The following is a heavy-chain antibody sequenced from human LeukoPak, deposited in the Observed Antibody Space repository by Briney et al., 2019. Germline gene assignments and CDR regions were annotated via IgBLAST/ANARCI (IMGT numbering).Heavy chain of an antibody. Sequence: SETLSLTCTVSVGSISSGDYYWTWVRQPPGKGLEWIGYIYSSGSAYYYPSLRSRLTISIDTSKNQFYLNLKSVTAADTAVYYCARAPGAFDYWGQGILVTVSS. CDR3: ARAPGAFDY. V-gene: IGHV4-30-4*01. J-gene: IGHJ4*02. CDR1: VGSISSGDYY. CDR2: IYSSGSA.